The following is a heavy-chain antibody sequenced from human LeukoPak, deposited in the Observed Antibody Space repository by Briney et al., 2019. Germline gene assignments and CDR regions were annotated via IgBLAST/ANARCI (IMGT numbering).Heavy chain of an antibody. D-gene: IGHD2-8*01. CDR1: GFTFSHHA. V-gene: IGHV3-23*01. J-gene: IGHJ5*02. Sequence: PGGSLRLSCAASGFTFSHHAMSWARQSLGKRLEWVSVIIGDGSNTYYADSVKGRFTISRDNSNNMLYLQMNSLRGEDTAVYYCAKSTTTTNVDWFDPWGQGTLVTVSS. CDR2: IIGDGSNT. CDR3: AKSTTTTNVDWFDP.